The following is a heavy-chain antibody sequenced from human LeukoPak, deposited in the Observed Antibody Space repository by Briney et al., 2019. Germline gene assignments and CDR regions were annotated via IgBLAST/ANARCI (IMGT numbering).Heavy chain of an antibody. CDR2: ISGSGDYT. CDR3: AKVTVGSSGWYLGY. Sequence: GGSLRLSCAASGFTFSGYAMTWVRQAPGKGLEWVSSISGSGDYTYYADSVEGRFTISRDNSKNTLYLQMNSLRAEDTAVHYCAKVTVGSSGWYLGYWGQGTLVTVSS. CDR1: GFTFSGYA. J-gene: IGHJ4*02. D-gene: IGHD6-19*01. V-gene: IGHV3-23*01.